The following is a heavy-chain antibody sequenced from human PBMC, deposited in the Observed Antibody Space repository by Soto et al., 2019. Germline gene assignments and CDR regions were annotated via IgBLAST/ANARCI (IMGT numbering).Heavy chain of an antibody. J-gene: IGHJ4*02. CDR2: IYYSGST. D-gene: IGHD3-9*01. CDR3: ARVLGLTGYSYYFDY. V-gene: IGHV4-31*02. CDR1: GGNIISGGYC. Sequence: SVTKSVTWTVAGGNIISGGYCWSRNNKHPGKGLEWIGYIYYSGSTYYNPSLKSRVTISVDTSKNQFSLKLSSVTAADTAVYYCARVLGLTGYSYYFDYWGQGTLVTVSS.